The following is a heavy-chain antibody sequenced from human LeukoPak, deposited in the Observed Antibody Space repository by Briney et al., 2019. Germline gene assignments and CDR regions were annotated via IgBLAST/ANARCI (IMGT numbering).Heavy chain of an antibody. D-gene: IGHD2-21*02. CDR3: AREYCGGDCYGLRQNLAAFDI. CDR2: IYYSGST. Sequence: PSETLSLTCTVSGGSISSSSYYWGWIRQPPGKGLEWIGSIYYSGSTYYNPSLKSRVTISVDTSKNQFSLKLSSVTAVDTAVYYCAREYCGGDCYGLRQNLAAFDIWGQGTMVTVSS. V-gene: IGHV4-39*07. CDR1: GGSISSSSYY. J-gene: IGHJ3*02.